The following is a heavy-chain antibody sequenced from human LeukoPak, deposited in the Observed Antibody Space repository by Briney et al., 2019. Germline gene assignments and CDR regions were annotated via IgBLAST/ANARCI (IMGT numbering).Heavy chain of an antibody. J-gene: IGHJ4*02. V-gene: IGHV4-59*08. CDR3: ASLEDGLVR. Sequence: PSETLSLTCTVSGGSISSYYWSWIRQPPGKGLEWIGYIYYSGSTNHNPSLKSRVTISVDTSKNQFSLKLSSVTAADTAVYYCASLEDGLVRWGQGTLVTVSS. CDR1: GGSISSYY. D-gene: IGHD6-19*01. CDR2: IYYSGST.